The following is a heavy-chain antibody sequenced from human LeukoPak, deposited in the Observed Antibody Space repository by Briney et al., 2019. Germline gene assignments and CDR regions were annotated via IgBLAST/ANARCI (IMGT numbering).Heavy chain of an antibody. D-gene: IGHD3-9*01. CDR3: AREDILTGFDY. V-gene: IGHV3-53*01. Sequence: GGSLRLSCAASGFTVSSNYMSWVRQAPGKGLEWVSVICSGGSTYYADSVKGRFTISRDNSKNTLYLQMNSLRAEDTAVYYCAREDILTGFDYWGQGTLDTVSS. CDR2: ICSGGST. J-gene: IGHJ4*02. CDR1: GFTVSSNY.